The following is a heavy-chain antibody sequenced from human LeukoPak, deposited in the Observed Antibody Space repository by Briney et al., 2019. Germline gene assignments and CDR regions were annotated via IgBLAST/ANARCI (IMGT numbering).Heavy chain of an antibody. J-gene: IGHJ4*02. D-gene: IGHD6-25*01. CDR3: ATDPAAPGTAY. V-gene: IGHV1-46*01. CDR2: INPSGGGT. Sequence: GASVKVSCKASGYSFISYYMHWVRQAPGRGLEWLGTINPSGGGTSYAQNFQGRVTMTRDTSTSTVFMDLTSLTSEDTAVYYCATDPAAPGTAYWGQGTLVTVSS. CDR1: GYSFISYY.